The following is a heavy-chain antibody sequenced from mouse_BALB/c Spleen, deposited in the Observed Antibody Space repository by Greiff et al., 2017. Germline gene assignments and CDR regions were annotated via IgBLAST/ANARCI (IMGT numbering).Heavy chain of an antibody. D-gene: IGHD1-1*01. Sequence: VQLHQSGAELVKPGASVKLSCKASGYTFTSYYMYWVKQRPGQGLEWIGEINPSNGGTNFNEKFKSKATLTVDKSSSTAYMQLSSLTSEDSAVYYCTRRYYGSSDWYFDVWGAGTTVTVSS. CDR1: GYTFTSYY. CDR2: INPSNGGT. J-gene: IGHJ1*01. CDR3: TRRYYGSSDWYFDV. V-gene: IGHV1S81*02.